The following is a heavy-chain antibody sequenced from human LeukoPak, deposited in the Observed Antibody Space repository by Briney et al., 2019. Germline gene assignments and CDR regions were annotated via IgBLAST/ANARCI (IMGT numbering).Heavy chain of an antibody. CDR3: TGHDAVPVIGHGMGV. D-gene: IGHD3-16*02. V-gene: IGHV4-59*08. CDR2: VYYNGVT. Sequence: SETLSLTCTVSGGSIVSYYWSWIRRPPGGGLEWIGYVYYNGVTNYNPSLESRVTISVDTSNNQFSLKLSSVTAADTAVYYCTGHDAVPVIGHGMGVWGQGTTVTVSS. CDR1: GGSIVSYY. J-gene: IGHJ6*02.